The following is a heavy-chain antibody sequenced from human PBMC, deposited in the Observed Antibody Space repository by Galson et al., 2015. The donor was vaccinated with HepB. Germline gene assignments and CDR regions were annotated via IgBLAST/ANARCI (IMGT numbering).Heavy chain of an antibody. D-gene: IGHD2-2*01. J-gene: IGHJ4*02. CDR3: AKELGTSYQLAHYFDY. CDR2: ISYDGSNK. CDR1: GFTFSSYG. Sequence: SLRLSCAASGFTFSSYGMHWVRQAPGKGLEWVAVISYDGSNKYYADSVKGRFTISRDNSKNTLYLQMNSLRAEDTAVYYCAKELGTSYQLAHYFDYWGQGTLVTVSS. V-gene: IGHV3-30*18.